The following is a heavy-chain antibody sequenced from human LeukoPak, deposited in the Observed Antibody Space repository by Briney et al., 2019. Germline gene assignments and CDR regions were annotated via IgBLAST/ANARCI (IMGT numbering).Heavy chain of an antibody. CDR1: GFTFSTFA. D-gene: IGHD2-8*02. CDR3: ATYRQVLLPFES. Sequence: GGSLRLSCAASGFTFSTFAMIWDRQPPGKGLEWVSSIFPSGGEIHYADSVRGRFTISRDNSKSTLSLQMNSLRAEDTAIYYCATYRQVLLPFESWGQGTLVTVSS. J-gene: IGHJ4*02. CDR2: IFPSGGEI. V-gene: IGHV3-23*01.